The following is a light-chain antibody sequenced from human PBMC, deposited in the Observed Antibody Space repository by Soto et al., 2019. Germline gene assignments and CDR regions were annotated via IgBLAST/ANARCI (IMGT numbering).Light chain of an antibody. Sequence: EIMMTQSPATLSVSPGERATLSFRASQSVSNNLAWYQQKPGQAPRLLIYYASTRATGIPARFSGSGSGTEVTLTISSLQSEEFALYYCQQYNNWPPITFGQGTRLEIK. CDR3: QQYNNWPPIT. CDR1: QSVSNN. J-gene: IGKJ5*01. V-gene: IGKV3-15*01. CDR2: YAS.